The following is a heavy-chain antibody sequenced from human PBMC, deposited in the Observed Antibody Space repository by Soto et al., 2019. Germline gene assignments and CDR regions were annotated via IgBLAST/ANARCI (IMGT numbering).Heavy chain of an antibody. CDR3: ARRDRSGFSYWLDT. J-gene: IGHJ5*02. V-gene: IGHV4-31*03. D-gene: IGHD3-22*01. Sequence: SETLSLTCTVSGGPISSGDYYWSWIRQHPGKGLEWIGTIYFSGTTYYNPSLKSRVTISVDTSKNQFSLNLSSVTAADTAVYYCARRDRSGFSYWLDTWGQGTLVTVSS. CDR1: GGPISSGDYY. CDR2: IYFSGTT.